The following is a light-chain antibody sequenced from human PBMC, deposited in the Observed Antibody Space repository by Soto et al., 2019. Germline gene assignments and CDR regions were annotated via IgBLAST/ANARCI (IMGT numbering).Light chain of an antibody. J-gene: IGLJ2*01. V-gene: IGLV2-14*01. CDR2: DVS. CDR3: SSYTSSSTLV. Sequence: QSALTQPASVSGSPGQSITISCTGTSSDVGGYNYVSWYQQHPGKAPKLMIYDVSNRPSGVSDRFSGSKSGNTASLTISGIQAEDEGDYYCSSYTSSSTLVFGGGTKLTVL. CDR1: SSDVGGYNY.